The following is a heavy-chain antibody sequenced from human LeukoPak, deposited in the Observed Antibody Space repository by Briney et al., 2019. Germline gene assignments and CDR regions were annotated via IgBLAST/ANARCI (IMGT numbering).Heavy chain of an antibody. CDR1: GFTFSSYA. V-gene: IGHV3-23*01. J-gene: IGHJ5*02. D-gene: IGHD3-10*01. CDR3: AKDGGWFGELSGNWFDP. CDR2: ISGSGGST. Sequence: GGSLRLSCAASGFTFSSYAMSWVRQAPGKGLEWVSAISGSGGSTYYAASVKGRFTISRDNSKNTLYLQMNSLRAEDTAVYYSAKDGGWFGELSGNWFDPWGQGTLVTVSS.